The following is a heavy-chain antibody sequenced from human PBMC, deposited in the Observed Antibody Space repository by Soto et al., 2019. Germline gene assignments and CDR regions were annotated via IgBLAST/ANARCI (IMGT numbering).Heavy chain of an antibody. CDR3: ARDTKISGSLNWFDP. CDR2: INWNGGST. CDR1: GFNFDDYG. Sequence: GGSLRLSCAASGFNFDDYGMSWVRQAPGKGLEWVSGINWNGGSTGYADSVKGRFTISRDNAKNSLYLQMNSLRAEDTALYYCARDTKISGSLNWFDPWGQGTLVTVSS. D-gene: IGHD3-10*01. V-gene: IGHV3-20*04. J-gene: IGHJ5*02.